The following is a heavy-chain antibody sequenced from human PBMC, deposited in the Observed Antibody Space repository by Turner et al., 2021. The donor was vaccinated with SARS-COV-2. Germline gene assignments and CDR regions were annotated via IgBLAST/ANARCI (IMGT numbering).Heavy chain of an antibody. V-gene: IGHV4-39*01. J-gene: IGHJ5*02. CDR2: IYYSGST. CDR1: GGSISSSSYY. CDR3: ARHWEWLGESPEINYNWFDP. Sequence: QLQLQESGPGLVKPSETLSLTCTVSGGSISSSSYYWGWIRQPPGKGLEWIGSIYYSGSTYYNPSLKSRVTISVDTSKNQFSLKLSSVTAADTAMYYCARHWEWLGESPEINYNWFDPWGQGTLVTVSS. D-gene: IGHD3-10*01.